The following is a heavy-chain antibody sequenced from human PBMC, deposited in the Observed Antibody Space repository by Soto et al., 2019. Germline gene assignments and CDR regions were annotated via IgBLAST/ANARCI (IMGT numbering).Heavy chain of an antibody. D-gene: IGHD5-18*01. CDR3: ARANVDTSVVNEYYFDY. V-gene: IGHV3-21*01. J-gene: IGHJ4*02. CDR2: VSSTSGYI. Sequence: PAGSLRLSCAVFGFTFSNYKMSWVRQAPGKGLEWVSSVSSTSGYIYYGDSVKGRFTISRDNAKNSLYLQMNSLRAEDTAVYYCARANVDTSVVNEYYFDYWGQGTLGTV. CDR1: GFTFSNYK.